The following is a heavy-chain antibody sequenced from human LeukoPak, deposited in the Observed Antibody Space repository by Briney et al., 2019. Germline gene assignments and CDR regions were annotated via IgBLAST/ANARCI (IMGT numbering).Heavy chain of an antibody. Sequence: GGSLRLSCTASGFTFGDYAMSWGRQAPGKGLEWVSVIYIGGSTYYADSVKGGFSISRHNSKNTLYLQMNSLRAEYTSVNYCHGSCWYLWGQGNLVTVS. CDR1: GFTFGDYA. D-gene: IGHD6-19*01. CDR2: IYIGGST. CDR3: HGSCWYL. J-gene: IGHJ4*02. V-gene: IGHV3-53*04.